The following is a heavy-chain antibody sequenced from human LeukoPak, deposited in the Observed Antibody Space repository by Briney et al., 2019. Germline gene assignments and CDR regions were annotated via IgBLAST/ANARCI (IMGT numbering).Heavy chain of an antibody. D-gene: IGHD3-10*01. J-gene: IGHJ5*02. CDR2: INPNSGGT. CDR3: ARITMVRGVIISNWFDP. V-gene: IGHV1-2*02. CDR1: GYTFTGYY. Sequence: ASVKVSCKASGYTFTGYYMHWVRQAPGQGLEWMGWINPNSGGTNYAQKFQGRVTMTRDTSISTAYMELSRLRSDDTAVYYCARITMVRGVIISNWFDPWGQGTLVTVSS.